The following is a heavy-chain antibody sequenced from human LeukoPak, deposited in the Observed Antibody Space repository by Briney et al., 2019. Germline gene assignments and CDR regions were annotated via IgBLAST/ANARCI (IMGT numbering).Heavy chain of an antibody. J-gene: IGHJ5*02. D-gene: IGHD1-26*01. CDR1: GYTFTSYG. CDR3: ALLWATGSYWFDP. Sequence: GASMKVSCKASGYTFTSYGISWVRQAPGQGLEWMGWISAYNGNTNYAQKLQGRVTMTTDTSTSTAYMELRSLRSDDTAVYYCALLWATGSYWFDPWGQGTLVTVSS. CDR2: ISAYNGNT. V-gene: IGHV1-18*01.